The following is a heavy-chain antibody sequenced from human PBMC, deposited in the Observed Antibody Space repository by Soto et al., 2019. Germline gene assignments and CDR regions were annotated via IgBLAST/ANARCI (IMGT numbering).Heavy chain of an antibody. CDR1: GFTFSSYA. Sequence: EVQLLESGGGLVQPGGSLRLSCAASGFTFSSYAMSWVRQAPGKGLEWVSAISGSGGSTYYADSVKGRFTISRDNSKKSLYLQMNSLRAEDTAVYYCAKDHNRPPYCSGGSCYSFGVMVCPDFDYWGQGTLVTVSS. CDR3: AKDHNRPPYCSGGSCYSFGVMVCPDFDY. V-gene: IGHV3-23*01. D-gene: IGHD2-15*01. CDR2: ISGSGGST. J-gene: IGHJ4*02.